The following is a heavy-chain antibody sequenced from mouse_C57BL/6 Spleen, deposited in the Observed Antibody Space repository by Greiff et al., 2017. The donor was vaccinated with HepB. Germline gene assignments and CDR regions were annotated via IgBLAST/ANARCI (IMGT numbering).Heavy chain of an antibody. Sequence: QVQLQQPGAELVKPGASVKLSCKASGYTFTSYWMQWVKQRPGQGLEWIGEIDPSDSYTNYNQKFKGKATLTVDTSSSTAYMQLSSLTSEDSAVYYFARGGTHFDYWGQGTTLTVSS. V-gene: IGHV1-50*01. CDR3: ARGGTHFDY. CDR2: IDPSDSYT. D-gene: IGHD3-3*01. CDR1: GYTFTSYW. J-gene: IGHJ2*01.